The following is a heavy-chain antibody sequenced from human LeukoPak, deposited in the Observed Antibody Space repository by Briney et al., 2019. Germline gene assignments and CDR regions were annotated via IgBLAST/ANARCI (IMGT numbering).Heavy chain of an antibody. CDR1: GFTFSSYG. Sequence: PGGSLRLSCAASGFTFSSYGMHWVRQAPGKGLEWVAVISYDGSNKYYADSVKGRFTISRDNSKNTLYLQMNSLRAEDTAVYYCAKGLAAHQYSAFGPWGQGTLVTVSS. D-gene: IGHD6-6*01. V-gene: IGHV3-30*18. CDR2: ISYDGSNK. CDR3: AKGLAAHQYSAFGP. J-gene: IGHJ5*02.